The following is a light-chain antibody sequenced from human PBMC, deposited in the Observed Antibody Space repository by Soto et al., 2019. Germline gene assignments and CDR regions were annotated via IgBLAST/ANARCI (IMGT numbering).Light chain of an antibody. V-gene: IGKV3D-20*02. CDR2: DAS. J-gene: IGKJ5*01. CDR3: QQRSNWPPIT. Sequence: EIVLTQSPGTLSLSPGEGATLSCRASQSVSSSYLAWYQRKPGQAPRLLIYDASNRATGIPARFSGSGSGTDFTLTISSLEPEDFAVYYCQQRSNWPPITFGQGTDWRL. CDR1: QSVSSSY.